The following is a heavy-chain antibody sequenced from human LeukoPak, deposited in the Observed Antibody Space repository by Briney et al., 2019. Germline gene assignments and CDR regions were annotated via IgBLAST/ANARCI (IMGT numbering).Heavy chain of an antibody. CDR3: ATRGSPPQGGNFYYYYMDV. D-gene: IGHD1-26*01. J-gene: IGHJ6*03. V-gene: IGHV4-38-2*02. Sequence: SETLSLTCTVSGYSISSGYYWGWIRQPPGKGLEWIGSIYHSGSTYYNPSLKSRVTISVDTSKNQFSLKLSSVTAADTAVYYCATRGSPPQGGNFYYYYMDVWGKGTTVTVSS. CDR1: GYSISSGYY. CDR2: IYHSGST.